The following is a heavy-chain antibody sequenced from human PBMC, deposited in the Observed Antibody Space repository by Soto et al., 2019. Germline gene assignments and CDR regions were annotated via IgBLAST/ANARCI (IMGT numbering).Heavy chain of an antibody. J-gene: IGHJ6*02. V-gene: IGHV5-10-1*01. D-gene: IGHD6-13*01. CDR2: IDPSDSYT. CDR1: GYSFTSYW. CDR3: ARRSSIAAAGFGMDV. Sequence: ESLKISCKGSGYSFTSYWISWVRQMPGKGLEWMGRIDPSDSYTNYSPSFQGHVTISADKSISTAYLQWSSLKASDTAMYYCARRSSIAAAGFGMDVWGQGTTVTVSS.